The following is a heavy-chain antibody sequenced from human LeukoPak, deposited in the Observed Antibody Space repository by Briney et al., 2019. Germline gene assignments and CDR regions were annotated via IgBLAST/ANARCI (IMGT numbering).Heavy chain of an antibody. CDR1: GYTFTSYG. CDR3: ARDRPDYYDSSAYLRGLYSAFGC. Sequence: ASVKVSCKASGYTFTSYGISWVRQAPGQGLEWMGWISAYNGNTKYAQKLQGSVTMTTDTSTSTAYMELRSLRSDDTAVYYCARDRPDYYDSSAYLRGLYSAFGCWGQGTLVTVSS. D-gene: IGHD3-22*01. V-gene: IGHV1-18*01. CDR2: ISAYNGNT. J-gene: IGHJ4*02.